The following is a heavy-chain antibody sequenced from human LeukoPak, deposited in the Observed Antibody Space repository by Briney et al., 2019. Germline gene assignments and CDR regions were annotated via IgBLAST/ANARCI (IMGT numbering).Heavy chain of an antibody. Sequence: GASVKVSRKXSGYTFTGYYMHWVRQAPGQGLEWMGWINPNSGGTNYAQKFQGRVTMTRDTSISTAYMELSRLRSDDTAVYYCARDFDCGGDCSGLDYWGQGTLVTVSS. V-gene: IGHV1-2*02. CDR3: ARDFDCGGDCSGLDY. CDR2: INPNSGGT. J-gene: IGHJ4*02. D-gene: IGHD2-21*01. CDR1: GYTFTGYY.